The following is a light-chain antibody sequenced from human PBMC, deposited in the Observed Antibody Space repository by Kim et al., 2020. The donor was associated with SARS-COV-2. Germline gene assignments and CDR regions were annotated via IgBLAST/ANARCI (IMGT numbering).Light chain of an antibody. CDR1: QGISSY. CDR2: AAS. J-gene: IGKJ2*01. Sequence: IRMTQSPSSLSASTGDRVTITCRASQGISSYLAWYQQKPGKAPKLLIYAASTLQSGVPSRFSGSGSGTDFTLTISCLQSEDFATYYCQQYYSYLYTFGQGTKLEI. V-gene: IGKV1-8*01. CDR3: QQYYSYLYT.